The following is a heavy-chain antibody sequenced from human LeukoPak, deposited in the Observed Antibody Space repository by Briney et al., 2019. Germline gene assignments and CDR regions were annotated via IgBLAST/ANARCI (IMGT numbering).Heavy chain of an antibody. Sequence: SETLSLTCSGSGGSISSFYWSWIQQPPGNGLEWIGYIYYTGSTNYNPSLKSRVTISVDTSKNQFSLKLSFVTPADTAVYYCARGVVAAPQTFDYWGQGTLVTVSS. J-gene: IGHJ4*02. CDR2: IYYTGST. CDR1: GGSISSFY. V-gene: IGHV4-59*01. D-gene: IGHD2-15*01. CDR3: ARGVVAAPQTFDY.